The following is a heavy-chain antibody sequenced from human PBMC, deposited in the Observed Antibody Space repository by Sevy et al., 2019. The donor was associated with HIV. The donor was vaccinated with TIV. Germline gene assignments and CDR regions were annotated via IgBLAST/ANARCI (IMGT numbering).Heavy chain of an antibody. Sequence: ASVKVSCKASGYTFTGYYMHWMRQAPGQGLEWMGWINPDSGDPTYAPKFQGRVTLTRDTSISTAYMDLSRLKSDDTAVYYCVRDDRDGYFEYWCQGTLVTVSS. CDR2: INPDSGDP. J-gene: IGHJ4*02. CDR3: VRDDRDGYFEY. V-gene: IGHV1-2*02. CDR1: GYTFTGYY.